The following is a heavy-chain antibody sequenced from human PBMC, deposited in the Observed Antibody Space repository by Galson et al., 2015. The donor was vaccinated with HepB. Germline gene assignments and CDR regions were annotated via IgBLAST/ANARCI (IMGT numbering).Heavy chain of an antibody. V-gene: IGHV5-51*01. D-gene: IGHD3-10*01. J-gene: IGHJ4*02. CDR3: ARQGNGGLFDQ. CDR1: GYSFTSFW. Sequence: QSGAEVKKPGESLRISCKGSGYSFTSFWIGWVRQMPGKGLEWMGIINPGDSDTRYSPSFQGQVTISVDKSISTAYVQWSSLKASDIAMYHCARQGNGGLFDQWGQGTLVSVSS. CDR2: INPGDSDT.